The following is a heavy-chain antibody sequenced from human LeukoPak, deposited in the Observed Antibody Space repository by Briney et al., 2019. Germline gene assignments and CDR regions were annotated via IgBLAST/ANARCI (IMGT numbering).Heavy chain of an antibody. J-gene: IGHJ6*02. CDR1: GGSISSSSYY. V-gene: IGHV4-39*07. D-gene: IGHD3-3*01. CDR2: IYYSGST. CDR3: AREQYDFWSGYYRDYYYGMDV. Sequence: SETLSLTCTVSGGSISSSSYYWGWIRQPPGKGLEWIGSIYYSGSTYYNPSLKSRVTMSVDTSKNQFSLKLSSVTAADTAVYYCAREQYDFWSGYYRDYYYGMDVWGQGTTVTVSS.